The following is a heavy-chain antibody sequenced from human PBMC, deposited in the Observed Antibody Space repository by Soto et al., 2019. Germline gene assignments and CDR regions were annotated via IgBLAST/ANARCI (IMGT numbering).Heavy chain of an antibody. D-gene: IGHD3-9*01. J-gene: IGHJ4*02. CDR3: ARGPLTLRYFDWSFSGYFDY. Sequence: GASVKVSCKASGGTFSSYTISWVRQAPGQGLEWMGWISAYNGNTNYAQKLQGRVTMTTDTSTSTAYMELRSLRSDDTAVYYCARGPLTLRYFDWSFSGYFDYWGQGTLVTVSS. CDR1: GGTFSSYT. CDR2: ISAYNGNT. V-gene: IGHV1-18*01.